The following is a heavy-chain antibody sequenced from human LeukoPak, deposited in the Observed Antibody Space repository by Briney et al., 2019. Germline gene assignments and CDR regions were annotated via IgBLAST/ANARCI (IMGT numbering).Heavy chain of an antibody. CDR3: ARDERVRTYYDFWSGYYRDYGMDV. V-gene: IGHV3-23*01. CDR1: GFTFNTNA. D-gene: IGHD3-3*01. Sequence: GGSLRLSCAASGFTFNTNAMSWVRQAPGKGLEWVSAIRGRTGGTYYADSVKGRFTISRDNSKSTLYLQMDSLRAEDTAVYYCARDERVRTYYDFWSGYYRDYGMDVWGQGTTVTVSS. J-gene: IGHJ6*02. CDR2: IRGRTGGT.